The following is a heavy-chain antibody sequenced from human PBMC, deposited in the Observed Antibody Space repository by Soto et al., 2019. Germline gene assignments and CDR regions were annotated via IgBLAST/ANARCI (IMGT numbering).Heavy chain of an antibody. Sequence: QITLNESGPTQVKPRQTLTLTCTFSGFSLTTSGVGVGWIRQSPGKAPEWLALIYWDDDKRYSPSLKSRLTTTKDTSKIQVVVTMADLDPADTATYYCAHRVLRTVFGLVTTTAIYFDFWGQGTPVAVSS. D-gene: IGHD3-3*01. CDR3: AHRVLRTVFGLVTTTAIYFDF. J-gene: IGHJ4*02. CDR1: GFSLTTSGVG. V-gene: IGHV2-5*02. CDR2: IYWDDDK.